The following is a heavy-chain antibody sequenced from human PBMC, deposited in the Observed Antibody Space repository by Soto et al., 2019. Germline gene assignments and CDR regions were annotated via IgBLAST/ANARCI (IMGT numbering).Heavy chain of an antibody. J-gene: IGHJ6*02. V-gene: IGHV4-4*07. CDR1: GGSISSYY. D-gene: IGHD4-17*01. CDR2: IYTSGST. CDR3: ARVSPYGGKLLYYYYGMDV. Sequence: SETLSLTCTVSGGSISSYYWSWIRQPAGKGLEWIGRIYTSGSTNYNPSLKSRVTMSVDTSKNQFSLKLSSVTAADTAVYYCARVSPYGGKLLYYYYGMDVWGQGTTGTVS.